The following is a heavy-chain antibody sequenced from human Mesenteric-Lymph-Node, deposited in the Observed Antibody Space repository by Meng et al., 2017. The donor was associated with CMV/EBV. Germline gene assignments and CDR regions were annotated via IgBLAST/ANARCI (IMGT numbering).Heavy chain of an antibody. V-gene: IGHV3-23*03. D-gene: IGHD6-6*01. CDR1: GFTFSSYA. Sequence: GESLKISCAASGFTFSSYAMSWVRQAPGKGLEWVSVIYSGGSSTYYADSVKGRFTISRDNSKNTLYLQMNSLRAEDTAVYYCAKGGAAQGQLDYWGQGTLVTVSS. J-gene: IGHJ4*02. CDR3: AKGGAAQGQLDY. CDR2: IYSGGSST.